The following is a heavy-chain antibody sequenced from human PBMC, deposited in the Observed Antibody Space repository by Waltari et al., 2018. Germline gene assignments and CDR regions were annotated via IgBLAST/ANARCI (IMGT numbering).Heavy chain of an antibody. CDR3: ARVPKWLVRTSKYYFDY. D-gene: IGHD6-19*01. Sequence: QVQLVQSGAEVKKPGASVKVSCKASGYTFTSYDINWVRQATGQGLEWMGWRSPNSGKTGEEKKFQGRGTITRNTTISTANMELSSLRSEDTAVYYCARVPKWLVRTSKYYFDYWGQGTLVTVSS. CDR1: GYTFTSYD. CDR2: RSPNSGKT. J-gene: IGHJ4*02. V-gene: IGHV1-8*03.